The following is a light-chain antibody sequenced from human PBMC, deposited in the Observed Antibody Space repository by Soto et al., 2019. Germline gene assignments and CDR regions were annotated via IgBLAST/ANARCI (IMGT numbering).Light chain of an antibody. CDR2: GAS. CDR1: QGIGNY. Sequence: DIQMTQSPSSLPASVGDRVTITCRASQGIGNYLVWYQQKPGKVPKLLIYGASILQSGVPSRFSGSGSGTYFTLTIRSLQPEDAATYYCQQYDTVPWTFGQGTKVEIK. V-gene: IGKV1-27*01. CDR3: QQYDTVPWT. J-gene: IGKJ1*01.